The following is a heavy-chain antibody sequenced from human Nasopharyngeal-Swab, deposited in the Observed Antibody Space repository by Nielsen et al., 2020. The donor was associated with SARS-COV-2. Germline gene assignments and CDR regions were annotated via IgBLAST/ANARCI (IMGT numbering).Heavy chain of an antibody. J-gene: IGHJ3*02. V-gene: IGHV1-2*02. CDR3: ARDSPSLDDAFDI. CDR1: GYTFTGYY. Sequence: ASVKVSCKASGYTFTGYYMHWVRQAPGQGLEWMGWINPNSGGTNYAQKFQGRVTMTRDTSISTAYMELSRLRSDDTAVYYCARDSPSLDDAFDIWGQGTMVTVSS. CDR2: INPNSGGT. D-gene: IGHD6-6*01.